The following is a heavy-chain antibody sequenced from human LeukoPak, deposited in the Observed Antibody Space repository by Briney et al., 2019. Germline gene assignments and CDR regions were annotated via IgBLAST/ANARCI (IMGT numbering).Heavy chain of an antibody. CDR3: ARSGSSGWYFHYFDY. D-gene: IGHD6-19*01. V-gene: IGHV4-59*08. Sequence: SETLSLTCTVSGGSISSNYWSWIGQPPGKGLKGIGYTYYSGSTNYNPSLKSRVTTSVDTSKNQFSLKLSSVTAADTAVYYCARSGSSGWYFHYFDYWGQGTLVTVSS. CDR1: GGSISSNY. CDR2: TYYSGST. J-gene: IGHJ4*02.